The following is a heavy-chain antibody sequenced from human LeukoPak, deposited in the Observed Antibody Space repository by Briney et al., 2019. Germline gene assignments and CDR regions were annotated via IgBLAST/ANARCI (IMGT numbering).Heavy chain of an antibody. V-gene: IGHV4-39*07. CDR1: GGSISSSNYY. CDR2: IYYSGST. D-gene: IGHD6-19*01. Sequence: SETLSLTCTVSGGSISSSNYYWGWIRQPPGKGLEWIGSIYYSGSTYYNPSLRSRVTISVDTSRNQFSLKLSSVTAADTAVYYCARVSGIAVAGTTPGSFDIWGQGTMLTVSS. J-gene: IGHJ3*02. CDR3: ARVSGIAVAGTTPGSFDI.